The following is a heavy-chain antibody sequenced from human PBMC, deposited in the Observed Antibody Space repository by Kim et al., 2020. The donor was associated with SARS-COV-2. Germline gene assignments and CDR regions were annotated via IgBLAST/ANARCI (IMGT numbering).Heavy chain of an antibody. V-gene: IGHV3-72*01. Sequence: GRFTISSDDSKNSLFLQMNSLKTEDTAMYYCAREGYYYDSSGYYYAYFDSWGQGTLVTVSS. CDR3: AREGYYYDSSGYYYAYFDS. D-gene: IGHD3-22*01. J-gene: IGHJ4*02.